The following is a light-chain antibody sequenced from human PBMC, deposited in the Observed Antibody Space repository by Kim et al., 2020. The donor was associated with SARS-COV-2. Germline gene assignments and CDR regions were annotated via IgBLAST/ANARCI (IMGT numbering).Light chain of an antibody. CDR2: DVT. CDR3: CSYAGTYTGV. CDR1: SSDVGNYNY. V-gene: IGLV2-11*01. Sequence: QSALTQPRSVSGSPGQSVTISCTETSSDVGNYNYVSWYQQHPGKAPKLMIYDVTKRPSGVPDRFSGSKFGNMASLTISGLQAEDEADYYCCSYAGTYTGVFGTGTKVTV. J-gene: IGLJ1*01.